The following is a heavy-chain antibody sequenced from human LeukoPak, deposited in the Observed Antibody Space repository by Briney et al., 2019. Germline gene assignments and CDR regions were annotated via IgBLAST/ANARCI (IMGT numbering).Heavy chain of an antibody. V-gene: IGHV1-2*02. J-gene: IGHJ4*02. D-gene: IGHD5-18*01. CDR1: GYTFTGYY. CDR2: INPNSGDT. Sequence: VASVKVSCKASGYTFTGYYMHWVRQAPGQGLEWMGWINPNSGDTNYAQKFQGRVTMTRDTSINTAYMELSRLKSDDTAVYYCARSPTKRVTEDYWGQGILVTVSS. CDR3: ARSPTKRVTEDY.